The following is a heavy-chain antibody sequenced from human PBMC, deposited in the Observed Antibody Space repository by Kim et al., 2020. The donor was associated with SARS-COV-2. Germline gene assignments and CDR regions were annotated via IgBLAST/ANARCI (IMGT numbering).Heavy chain of an antibody. CDR2: ISYDGSNK. CDR3: AGDTWSRLRGVTYSYYGMDV. V-gene: IGHV3-30-3*01. D-gene: IGHD3-10*01. Sequence: GGSLRLSCAASGFSFSSCAMHWVRQAPGKGLEWVSVISYDGSNKYYADSVKGRFTISRDNAKNTLYLQMNSLRGEDTALYYCAGDTWSRLRGVTYSYYGMDVWGPGNKVTVS. CDR1: GFSFSSCA. J-gene: IGHJ6*02.